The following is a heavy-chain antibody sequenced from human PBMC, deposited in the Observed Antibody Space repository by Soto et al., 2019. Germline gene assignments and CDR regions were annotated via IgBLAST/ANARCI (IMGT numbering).Heavy chain of an antibody. CDR1: GGSISSYY. CDR3: ARPTVTTTSDAFDI. D-gene: IGHD4-17*01. J-gene: IGHJ3*02. Sequence: QVQLQESGPGLVKPSETLSLTCTVSGGSISSYYWSWIRQPPGKGLEWIGYIYYSGSTNYNPSLKSRVTIAVDTSTNQFSLKLSSVTAADTAIYYCARPTVTTTSDAFDIWGQGTMVTVSS. CDR2: IYYSGST. V-gene: IGHV4-59*08.